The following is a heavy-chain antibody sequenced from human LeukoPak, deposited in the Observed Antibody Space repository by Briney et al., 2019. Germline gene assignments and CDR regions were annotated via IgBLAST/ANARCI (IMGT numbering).Heavy chain of an antibody. CDR2: ISPNSGDA. V-gene: IGHV1-2*02. J-gene: IGHJ6*03. Sequence: ASVKVSCKASGYIFTGYYMHWVRQAPGQGLEWMGWISPNSGDANYAQKFQGRVTMTRDTSISTAYMELSSLRSEDTAVYYCARDGYSSGWPLSCYYMDVWGKGTTVTVSS. D-gene: IGHD6-19*01. CDR1: GYIFTGYY. CDR3: ARDGYSSGWPLSCYYMDV.